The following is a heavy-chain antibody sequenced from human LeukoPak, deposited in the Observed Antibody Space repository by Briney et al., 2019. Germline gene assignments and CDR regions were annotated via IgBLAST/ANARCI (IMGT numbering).Heavy chain of an antibody. Sequence: ASVKVSCKASGYTFTSYGISWVRQAPGQGLEWMGWISAYNGNTNYAQKLQGRVTMTTDTSTSTAYMELRSLRSDDTAVYYCARDHCSSISCYGRWFDPWGQATLVTVSS. CDR3: ARDHCSSISCYGRWFDP. D-gene: IGHD2-2*01. CDR2: ISAYNGNT. J-gene: IGHJ5*02. V-gene: IGHV1-18*04. CDR1: GYTFTSYG.